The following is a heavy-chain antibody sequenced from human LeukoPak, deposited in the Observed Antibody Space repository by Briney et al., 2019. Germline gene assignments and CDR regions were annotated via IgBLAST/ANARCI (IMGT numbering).Heavy chain of an antibody. Sequence: GGSLRLSCAVSGFTFSSYAMSWVRQAPGKGLEWVSAISSSGGSTYYADSVKGRFTISRDNSKNTLYLQMNSLRAEDTAVYYCAKGAGYSSGWYFDYWGQGTLVTVSS. CDR2: ISSSGGST. D-gene: IGHD6-19*01. J-gene: IGHJ4*02. CDR3: AKGAGYSSGWYFDY. CDR1: GFTFSSYA. V-gene: IGHV3-23*01.